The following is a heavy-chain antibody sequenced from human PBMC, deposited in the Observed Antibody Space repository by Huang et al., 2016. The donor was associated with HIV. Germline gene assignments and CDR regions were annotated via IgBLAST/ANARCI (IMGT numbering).Heavy chain of an antibody. D-gene: IGHD5-18*01. CDR2: SSPSGDVT. V-gene: IGHV1-46*01. CDR1: GQTFTNYY. J-gene: IGHJ6*02. CDR3: ARDVRYLHSHYYGMDV. Sequence: EQLMQSGAEVMKPGASVKISCKASGQTFTNYYVHWVRQAPGQGLEWVGMSSPSGDVTSPAQKVRGRLTMTRDAATNTAYMELSSLTSADTAIYYCARDVRYLHSHYYGMDVWGQGTTVIVSS.